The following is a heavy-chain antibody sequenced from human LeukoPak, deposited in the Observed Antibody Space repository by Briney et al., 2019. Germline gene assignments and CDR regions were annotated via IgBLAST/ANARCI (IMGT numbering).Heavy chain of an antibody. J-gene: IGHJ6*03. Sequence: SETLSLTCTVSGGSISSYYWSWIRQPPGKGLEWIGYIYYSGSTHYNPSLKSRVTISVDTSKNQFSLKLSSVTAADTAVYYCARDSAYYYDSSGYPYYYYYYMDVWGKGTTVTISS. CDR3: ARDSAYYYDSSGYPYYYYYYMDV. CDR1: GGSISSYY. CDR2: IYYSGST. D-gene: IGHD3-22*01. V-gene: IGHV4-59*12.